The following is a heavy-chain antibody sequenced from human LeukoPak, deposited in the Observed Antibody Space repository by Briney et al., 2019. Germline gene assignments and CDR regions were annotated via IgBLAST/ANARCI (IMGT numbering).Heavy chain of an antibody. D-gene: IGHD3-10*01. CDR3: ARDPYYQLQRGYFDY. J-gene: IGHJ4*02. V-gene: IGHV3-30*04. CDR1: GFTFSTYA. CDR2: ISYDGTNK. Sequence: GGSLRLSCAGSGFTFSTYAMHWVRQAPGKGLEWVAVISYDGTNKYYADSVKGRFTISRDNSKNSLYLQMNSLRPEDTAVYFCARDPYYQLQRGYFDYWGQGTLVIVSS.